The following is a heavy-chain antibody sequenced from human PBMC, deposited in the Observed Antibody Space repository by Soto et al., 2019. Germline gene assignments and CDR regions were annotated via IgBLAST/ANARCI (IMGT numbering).Heavy chain of an antibody. CDR3: ASHISEYEGLEY. D-gene: IGHD2-2*01. V-gene: IGHV4-31*03. J-gene: IGHJ4*02. Sequence: TLSLTCTVSGVSISSGRYYWSWIRQHPGKGLEWIGYIFYSGNSYYNPSLKSRVTISVDTSKNQFSLKLSSVTAADTAVYYCASHISEYEGLEYWGQGCVDTVSS. CDR1: GVSISSGRYY. CDR2: IFYSGNS.